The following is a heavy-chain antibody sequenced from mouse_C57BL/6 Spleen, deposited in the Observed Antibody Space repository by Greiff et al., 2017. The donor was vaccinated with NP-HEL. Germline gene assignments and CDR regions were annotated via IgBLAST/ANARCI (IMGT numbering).Heavy chain of an antibody. CDR2: IYPGSGNT. CDR1: GYSFTSYY. J-gene: IGHJ2*01. V-gene: IGHV1-66*01. Sequence: QVQLKQSGPELVKPGASVKISCKASGYSFTSYYIHWVKQRPGQGLEWIGWIYPGSGNTKYNEKFKGKATLTADTSSSTAYMQLSSLTSEDSAVYYCARSHFYFDYWGQGTTLTVSS. CDR3: ARSHFYFDY.